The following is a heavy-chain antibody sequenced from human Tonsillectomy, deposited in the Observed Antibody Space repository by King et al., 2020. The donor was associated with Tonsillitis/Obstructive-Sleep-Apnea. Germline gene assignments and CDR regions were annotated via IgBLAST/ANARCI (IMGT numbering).Heavy chain of an antibody. Sequence: QLVQSGAEVKKPGASVKVSCKASGYTFTGYYMHWVRQAPGQGLEWMGWINPNSGGTNYAQKFQGRVTMTRDTSISSAYMDLSRLRSDDTAVYYCARGGAVGDTLGVAVDWGQGTLLTVSS. D-gene: IGHD6-19*01. CDR2: INPNSGGT. CDR3: ARGGAVGDTLGVAVD. V-gene: IGHV1-2*02. J-gene: IGHJ4*02. CDR1: GYTFTGYY.